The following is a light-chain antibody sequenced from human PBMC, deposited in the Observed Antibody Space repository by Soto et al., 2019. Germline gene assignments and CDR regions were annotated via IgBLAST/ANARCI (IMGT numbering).Light chain of an antibody. V-gene: IGKV1-5*01. CDR2: DAS. Sequence: DIQMTQSPSTLSASVGDRVVITCRASQNINKWLAWYQQKPGKAPKFLIYDASTLETGVPSRFSGSGSGTDFTLTISSLQAEDFATYYCQQNSSYPSTFGGGTKVDIK. CDR1: QNINKW. J-gene: IGKJ4*01. CDR3: QQNSSYPST.